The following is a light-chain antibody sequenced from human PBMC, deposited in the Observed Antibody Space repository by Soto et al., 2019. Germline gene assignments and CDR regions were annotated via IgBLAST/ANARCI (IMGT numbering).Light chain of an antibody. CDR1: QSINTY. V-gene: IGKV1-39*01. CDR3: QQSHPARA. CDR2: AAS. Sequence: DIQMTQSPSSLSASVGDRVTITCRASQSINTYLNWYQQKPGKAPKLLIYAASNLQSGVPSRFSGSGSGTDFTLTISSLQPDDFATYYCQQSHPARAFGGGTKVDIK. J-gene: IGKJ4*01.